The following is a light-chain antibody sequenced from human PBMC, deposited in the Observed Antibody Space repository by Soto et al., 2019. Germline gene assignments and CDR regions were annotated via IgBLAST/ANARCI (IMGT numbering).Light chain of an antibody. J-gene: IGLJ7*01. V-gene: IGLV1-44*01. CDR3: AAWHDSLNGPV. CDR1: SSNIGSHT. Sequence: QSVLTQPPSASGTSGQRVTISCSGSSSNIGSHTVNWYQQVPGTAPKLLIYNNNQRPSGVPDRFSGSKSGTSASLAISGLQSEDEADYYCAAWHDSLNGPVFGGGTQLTVL. CDR2: NNN.